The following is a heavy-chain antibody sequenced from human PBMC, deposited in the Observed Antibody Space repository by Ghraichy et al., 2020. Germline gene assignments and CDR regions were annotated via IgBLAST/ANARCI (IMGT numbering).Heavy chain of an antibody. CDR3: ARVTYYDFWSGHYAGYQYGMDV. D-gene: IGHD3-3*01. Sequence: WGSLRLCCAASGFTFSSYAMNWVRQAPGKGLEWVSAISGSGGRIYYADSVKGRFTISRDNSKNTLYLQMNSLRAEDTAVYYCARVTYYDFWSGHYAGYQYGMDVWGQGTTVTVSS. CDR2: ISGSGGRI. CDR1: GFTFSSYA. V-gene: IGHV3-23*01. J-gene: IGHJ6*02.